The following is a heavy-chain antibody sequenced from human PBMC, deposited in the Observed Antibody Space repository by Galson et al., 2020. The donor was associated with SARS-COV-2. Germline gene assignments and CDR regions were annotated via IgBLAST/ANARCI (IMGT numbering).Heavy chain of an antibody. CDR2: ISYDGSNK. V-gene: IGHV3-30*04. D-gene: IGHD3-3*01. CDR3: ARALALIFVVCTLDY. Sequence: LECVAVISYDGSNKYYADSVKGRFTISIDNSKNTLYLQMNSLRSEDTAVYYCARALALIFVVCTLDYCGYGTL. J-gene: IGHJ4*01.